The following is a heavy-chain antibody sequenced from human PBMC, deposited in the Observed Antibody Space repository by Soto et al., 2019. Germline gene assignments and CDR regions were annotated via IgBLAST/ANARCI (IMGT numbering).Heavy chain of an antibody. CDR3: ARHERDFCSGYISVGYYYYMDV. CDR2: IYYSGST. CDR1: GGSISSGGYY. D-gene: IGHD3-3*01. V-gene: IGHV4-31*03. J-gene: IGHJ6*03. Sequence: PSETLSLTCTVSGGSISSGGYYWSWIRQHPGKGLEWIGYIYYSGSTYYNPSLKSRVTISVDTSKNQFSLKLSSVTAADTAVYYCARHERDFCSGYISVGYYYYMDVWGKGTTVTVSS.